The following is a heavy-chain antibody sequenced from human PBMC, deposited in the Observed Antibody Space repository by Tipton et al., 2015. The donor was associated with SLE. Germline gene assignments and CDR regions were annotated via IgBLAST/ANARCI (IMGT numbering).Heavy chain of an antibody. J-gene: IGHJ3*01. Sequence: TLSLTCTVSGGSIGPSYWHWIRLSPGKALEWIGYIYFDGNSNGRGNYNPSLKSRVTMSVDPSKMQFSLNLNSVTAADTALYFCARGVAERLGLDFWGQGTMVTVSP. CDR1: GGSIGPSY. CDR2: IYFDGNS. D-gene: IGHD6-19*01. V-gene: IGHV4-59*01. CDR3: ARGVAERLGLDF.